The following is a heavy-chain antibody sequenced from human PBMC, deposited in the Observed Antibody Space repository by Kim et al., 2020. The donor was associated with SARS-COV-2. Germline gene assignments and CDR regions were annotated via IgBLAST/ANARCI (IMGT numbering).Heavy chain of an antibody. J-gene: IGHJ6*02. CDR2: INPSGGST. D-gene: IGHD3-10*01. Sequence: ASVKVSCKASGYTFTSYYMHWVRQAPGQGLEWMGIINPSGGSTSYAQKFQGRVAMTRDTPTSTVYMELSSLRSEDTAVYYCARDGNGLGSYPYIPGMDVWGQGTTVTVS. CDR1: GYTFTSYY. V-gene: IGHV1-46*01. CDR3: ARDGNGLGSYPYIPGMDV.